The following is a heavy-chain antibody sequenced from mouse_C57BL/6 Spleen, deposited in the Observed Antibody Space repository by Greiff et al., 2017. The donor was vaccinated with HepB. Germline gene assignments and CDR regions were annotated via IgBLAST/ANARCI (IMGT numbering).Heavy chain of an antibody. CDR2: INPNNGGT. J-gene: IGHJ4*01. CDR3: AREGDDTGFMDY. D-gene: IGHD2-2*01. CDR1: GYTFTDYN. Sequence: VQLKESGPELVKPGASVKMSCKASGYTFTDYNMHWVKQSHGKSLEWIGYINPNNGGTSYNQKFKGKATLTVNKSSSTAYMELRSLTSEDSAVYYCAREGDDTGFMDYWGQGTSVTVSS. V-gene: IGHV1-22*01.